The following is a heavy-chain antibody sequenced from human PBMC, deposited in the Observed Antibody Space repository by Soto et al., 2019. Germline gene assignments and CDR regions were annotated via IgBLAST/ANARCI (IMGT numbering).Heavy chain of an antibody. J-gene: IGHJ6*02. CDR3: ARSRGAALEWLLESYYYYYGMDV. CDR2: IYYSGST. D-gene: IGHD3-3*01. CDR1: GGSISSYY. V-gene: IGHV4-59*01. Sequence: SETLSLTCTVSGGSISSYYWSWIRQPPGKGLEWIGYIYYSGSTNYNPSLKSRVTISVDTSKNQFSLKLSSVTAADTAVYYCARSRGAALEWLLESYYYYYGMDVWGQGTTVTVSS.